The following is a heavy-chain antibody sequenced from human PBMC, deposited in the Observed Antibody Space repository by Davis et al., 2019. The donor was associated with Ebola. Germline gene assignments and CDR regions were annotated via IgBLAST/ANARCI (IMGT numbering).Heavy chain of an antibody. CDR1: GGTFSSYA. CDR3: ARDPLRYFDWLPDY. V-gene: IGHV1-2*06. CDR2: INPNGAT. J-gene: IGHJ4*02. D-gene: IGHD3-9*01. Sequence: ASVKVSCKASGGTFSSYAISWVRQAPGQGLEWMGRINPNGATNYAPKFQGRVTMTRDASITTVYMELTRLRSDDTAVYYCARDPLRYFDWLPDYWGQGTLVTVAS.